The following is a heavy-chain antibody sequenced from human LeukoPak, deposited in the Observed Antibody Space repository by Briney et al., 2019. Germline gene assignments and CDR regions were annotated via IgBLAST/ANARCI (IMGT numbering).Heavy chain of an antibody. Sequence: GGSLRLSCVSSGFTSSNYIMRWVRQAPGRGLEWVSTITNSDGGTYYADSVRGRFTISRDNSKNTVYLQMNSLRAEDTAIYYCAKGFRYFDSWGPGTLVTVSS. CDR1: GFTSSNYI. CDR3: AKGFRYFDS. J-gene: IGHJ4*02. D-gene: IGHD3-10*01. V-gene: IGHV3-23*01. CDR2: ITNSDGGT.